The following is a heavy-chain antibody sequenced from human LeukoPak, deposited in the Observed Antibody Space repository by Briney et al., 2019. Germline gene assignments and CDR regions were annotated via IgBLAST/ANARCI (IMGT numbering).Heavy chain of an antibody. Sequence: GGSLRLSCAASGFTFSSYAMHWVRQAPGKGLEWVAVISYDGSNKYYADSVKGRFTISRDNSKNTLYLQMNSLRAEDTAVYYCAKGKGITMIPQAPDYWGQGTLVTVSS. V-gene: IGHV3-30-3*01. CDR3: AKGKGITMIPQAPDY. CDR1: GFTFSSYA. D-gene: IGHD3-22*01. CDR2: ISYDGSNK. J-gene: IGHJ4*02.